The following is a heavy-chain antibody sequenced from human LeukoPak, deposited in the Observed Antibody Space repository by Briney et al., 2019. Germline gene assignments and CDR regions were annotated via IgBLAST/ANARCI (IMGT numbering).Heavy chain of an antibody. V-gene: IGHV3-30-3*01. J-gene: IGHJ5*02. D-gene: IGHD4-17*01. CDR2: ISYDGSNK. Sequence: PGGSLRLSCVASGFPFSSYWMTWVRQAPGKGLEWVAVISYDGSNKYYADSVKGRFTISRDNSKNTLYLQMNSLRAEDTAVYCCARENGVRTVTHQYDWFDPWGQGTLVTVSS. CDR3: ARENGVRTVTHQYDWFDP. CDR1: GFPFSSYW.